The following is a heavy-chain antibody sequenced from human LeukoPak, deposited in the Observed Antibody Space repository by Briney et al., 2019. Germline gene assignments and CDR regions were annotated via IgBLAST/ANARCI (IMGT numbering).Heavy chain of an antibody. D-gene: IGHD5-18*01. CDR2: ISSNGGST. J-gene: IGHJ4*02. CDR1: GFTFSTYA. Sequence: PGGPLRLSCSAPGFTFSTYAMHWVRQAPGKGLEYVSAISSNGGSTYYADSVKGRFTISRDNSKNILYLQMSSLRAEDTAVYYCVKDRWIQLWGNFDYWGQGTLVTVSS. CDR3: VKDRWIQLWGNFDY. V-gene: IGHV3-64D*06.